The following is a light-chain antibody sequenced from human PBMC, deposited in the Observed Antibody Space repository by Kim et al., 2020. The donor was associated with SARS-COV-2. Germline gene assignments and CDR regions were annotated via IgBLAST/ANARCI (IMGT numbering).Light chain of an antibody. J-gene: IGLJ3*02. CDR2: VNSDGSH. CDR3: QTWGAGLQRV. Sequence: QLVLTQSPSASASLGASVKLTCTVSSGHNNYAIAWHQQQPGKGPRYLMKVNSDGSHSKGDGIPDRFSSSSSGTERYLTISSLQSEDEADYYCQTWGAGLQRVFGGGTQLTVL. CDR1: SGHNNYA. V-gene: IGLV4-69*01.